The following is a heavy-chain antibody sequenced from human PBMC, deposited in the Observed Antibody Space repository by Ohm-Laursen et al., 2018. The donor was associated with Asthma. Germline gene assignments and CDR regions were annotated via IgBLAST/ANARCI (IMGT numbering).Heavy chain of an antibody. V-gene: IGHV1-18*04. CDR3: ARGTTVYIGDYYYGMDV. CDR2: ISAYNGNT. J-gene: IGHJ6*02. Sequence: ASSVKVSCKASGYTFTDYYMHWVRQAPGQGLEWMGWISAYNGNTNYAQKLQGRVTMTTDTSTSTAYMELRSLRSDDTAVYYCARGTTVYIGDYYYGMDVWGQGTTVTVSS. D-gene: IGHD5-12*01. CDR1: GYTFTDYY.